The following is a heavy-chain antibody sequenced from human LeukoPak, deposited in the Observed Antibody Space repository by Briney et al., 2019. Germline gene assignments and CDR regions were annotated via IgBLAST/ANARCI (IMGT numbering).Heavy chain of an antibody. CDR2: IKQDGSER. CDR3: ARLHTAMVVDAFDI. CDR1: GFTFSSLW. V-gene: IGHV3-7*01. J-gene: IGHJ3*02. Sequence: GGSLRLSCAAPGFTFSSLWMNWVRQAPGKGLEWVANIKQDGSERYYVDSVRGRFTISRDNAKKSLYLEMNSLRAEDTAVYYCARLHTAMVVDAFDIWGQGTMVTVSS. D-gene: IGHD5-18*01.